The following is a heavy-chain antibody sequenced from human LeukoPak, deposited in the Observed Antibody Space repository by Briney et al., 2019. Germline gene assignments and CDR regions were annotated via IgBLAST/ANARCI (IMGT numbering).Heavy chain of an antibody. CDR2: IYYSGST. Sequence: KPSETLSLTCTVSGASISSGSYFWSWIRQPPGKGLEWIGYIYYSGSTNYNPSLKSRVTISVDTSKNQFSLKLSSVTAADTAVYYCAREIAVAGTGGTFDYWGQGTLVTVSS. CDR1: GASISSGSYF. J-gene: IGHJ4*02. V-gene: IGHV4-61*01. CDR3: AREIAVAGTGGTFDY. D-gene: IGHD6-19*01.